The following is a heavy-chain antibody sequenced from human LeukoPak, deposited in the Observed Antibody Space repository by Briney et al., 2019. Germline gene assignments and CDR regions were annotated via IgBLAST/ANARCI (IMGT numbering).Heavy chain of an antibody. V-gene: IGHV3-23*01. Sequence: PGGSLRLSCAASGFTFSSYAMSWVRQAPVKALEWVSAISGSGGSTYYADSVKGRFTISRDNSKNTLYLQMNSLRAEDTAVYYCARTVKTGTTQAFDIWGQGTMVTVSS. D-gene: IGHD1-7*01. CDR1: GFTFSSYA. CDR3: ARTVKTGTTQAFDI. J-gene: IGHJ3*02. CDR2: ISGSGGST.